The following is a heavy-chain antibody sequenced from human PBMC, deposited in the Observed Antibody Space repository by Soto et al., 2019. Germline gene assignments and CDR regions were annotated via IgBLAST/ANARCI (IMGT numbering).Heavy chain of an antibody. CDR2: IIPIFGTA. V-gene: IGHV1-69*13. J-gene: IGHJ6*02. Sequence: ASVKVSFKASGGTFSSYAISWVRQAPGQGLEWMGGIIPIFGTANYAQKFQGRVTITADESTSTAYMELSSLRSEDTAVYYCARVSHRGIVATTTYYYYGMDVWGQGTTVTVSS. D-gene: IGHD5-12*01. CDR1: GGTFSSYA. CDR3: ARVSHRGIVATTTYYYYGMDV.